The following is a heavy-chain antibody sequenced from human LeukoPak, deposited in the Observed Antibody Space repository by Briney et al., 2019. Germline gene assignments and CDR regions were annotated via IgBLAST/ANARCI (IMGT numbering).Heavy chain of an antibody. CDR2: ISSSGSYI. J-gene: IGHJ3*02. D-gene: IGHD6-19*01. Sequence: GGSLRLSCVAAGFTFSDYSMNWVRQAPGKGLEWVSSISSSGSYIYYADSVKGRFTISRDNAKKSLYLQMNSPRVEDTAVYHCARASTSYSSGLDAFDIWGQGTMVTVSS. V-gene: IGHV3-21*01. CDR1: GFTFSDYS. CDR3: ARASTSYSSGLDAFDI.